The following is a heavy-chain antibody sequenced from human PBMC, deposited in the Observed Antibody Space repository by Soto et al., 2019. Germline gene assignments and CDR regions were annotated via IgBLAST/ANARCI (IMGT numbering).Heavy chain of an antibody. D-gene: IGHD5-18*01. CDR1: GFTFSSYA. V-gene: IGHV3-30-3*01. CDR2: ISYDGSNK. Sequence: QVQLVESGGGVVQPGRSLRLSCAASGFTFSSYAMHWVRQAPGKGLEWVAVISYDGSNKYYADSVKGRFTISRDNSKNTLYLQMTSLRAEDTAVYYCARTLHSYGYPTPLDYWGQGTLVTVSS. CDR3: ARTLHSYGYPTPLDY. J-gene: IGHJ4*02.